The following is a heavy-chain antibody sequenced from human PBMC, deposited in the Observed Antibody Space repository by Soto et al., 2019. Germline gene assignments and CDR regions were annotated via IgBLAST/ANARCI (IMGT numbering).Heavy chain of an antibody. Sequence: PGGSLRLSCTASGFTFGDYAMSWVRQAPGKGLEWVGFIRSKAYGGTTEYAASVKGRFTISRDDSKSIAYLQMNSLKTEDTAVYYCTRVLDYVWGYYFDYWGQGTLVTVS. CDR2: IRSKAYGGTT. V-gene: IGHV3-49*04. D-gene: IGHD3-16*01. CDR1: GFTFGDYA. CDR3: TRVLDYVWGYYFDY. J-gene: IGHJ4*02.